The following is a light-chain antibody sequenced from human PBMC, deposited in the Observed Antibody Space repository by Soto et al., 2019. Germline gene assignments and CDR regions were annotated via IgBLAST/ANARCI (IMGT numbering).Light chain of an antibody. V-gene: IGLV1-44*01. CDR1: SSNIGSNT. CDR3: AAWDDSLNGLV. J-gene: IGLJ1*01. Sequence: QSVLTQPPSASGTPGQRVTISCSGSSSNIGSNTVNWYQQLPGTAPKLLIYNNNQRPSGVPDRFSGSKSGTSASLAISGLKSADEADYYCAAWDDSLNGLVFGTGTKVTVL. CDR2: NNN.